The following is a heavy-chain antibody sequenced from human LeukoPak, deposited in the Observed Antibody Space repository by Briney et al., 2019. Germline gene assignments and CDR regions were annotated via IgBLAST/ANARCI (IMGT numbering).Heavy chain of an antibody. CDR1: GGSFSGYY. D-gene: IGHD3-22*01. J-gene: IGHJ4*02. V-gene: IGHV4-34*01. CDR3: ARDAYDSSGYSFDY. CDR2: INHSGST. Sequence: PSETLSLPCAVYGGSFSGYYWTWIRQPPGKGLEWIGEINHSGSTNYNPSLKSRVTISVDKSKNQISLKLSSVTAADTAVYYCARDAYDSSGYSFDYWGQGTLVTVSS.